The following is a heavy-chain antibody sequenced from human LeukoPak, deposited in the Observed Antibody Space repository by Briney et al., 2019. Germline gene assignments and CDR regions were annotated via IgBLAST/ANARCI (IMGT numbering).Heavy chain of an antibody. J-gene: IGHJ4*02. Sequence: GGSLRLSYAASGFTFSSYWMHWVRHALGKGLVWVSRINSDGSSTNYADSVKGRFTISRDNAKNTLYLQMNSLRAEDTAVYYCARVSKIAAGPFDYWGQGTLVTVSS. CDR1: GFTFSSYW. D-gene: IGHD6-13*01. CDR3: ARVSKIAAGPFDY. V-gene: IGHV3-74*01. CDR2: INSDGSST.